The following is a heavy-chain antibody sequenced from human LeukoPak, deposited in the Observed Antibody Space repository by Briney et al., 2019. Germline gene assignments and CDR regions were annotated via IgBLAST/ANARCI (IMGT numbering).Heavy chain of an antibody. V-gene: IGHV3-23*01. Sequence: PGGSLRLSCAASGFTFSSYVMSWVRQAPGKGLEWVSGISGSGGSTYYVDSVKGRFTISRDNSENTLYLQMNSLRAGDTAVYYCAKDSLGGDFWGQGTLVTVSS. J-gene: IGHJ4*02. CDR2: ISGSGGST. CDR1: GFTFSSYV. D-gene: IGHD3-16*01. CDR3: AKDSLGGDF.